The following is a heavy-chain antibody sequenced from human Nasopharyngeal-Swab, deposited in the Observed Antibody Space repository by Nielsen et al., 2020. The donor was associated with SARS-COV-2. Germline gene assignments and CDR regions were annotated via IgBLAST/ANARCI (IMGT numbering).Heavy chain of an antibody. Sequence: GESLKISCAASGFTFSSYSMNWVRQAPGKGLEWVSYISSSSSTIYYADSVKGRFTISRDNAKNSLYLQMNSLRGEDTAVYYCTRDIGGKYGYWGQGNLVTVSS. CDR2: ISSSSSTI. CDR3: TRDIGGKYGY. D-gene: IGHD4-23*01. J-gene: IGHJ4*02. V-gene: IGHV3-48*01. CDR1: GFTFSSYS.